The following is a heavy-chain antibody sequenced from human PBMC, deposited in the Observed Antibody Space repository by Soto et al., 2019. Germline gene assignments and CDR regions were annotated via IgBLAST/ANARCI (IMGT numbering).Heavy chain of an antibody. CDR3: AHSYYDFWSGYYYFDY. J-gene: IGHJ4*02. Sequence: QITLKESGPTLVKPTQTLTLTCTFSGFSLSTSGVGVGWIRQPPGKALEWLALIYWNDDKRYSPSLKSRLTITKDTSKNLVVLTMTNMDPVDTATYYCAHSYYDFWSGYYYFDYWGQGTLVTVSS. CDR2: IYWNDDK. CDR1: GFSLSTSGVG. D-gene: IGHD3-3*01. V-gene: IGHV2-5*01.